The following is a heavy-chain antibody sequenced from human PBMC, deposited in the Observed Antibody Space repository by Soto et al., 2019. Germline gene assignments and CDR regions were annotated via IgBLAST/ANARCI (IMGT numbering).Heavy chain of an antibody. D-gene: IGHD4-17*01. Sequence: SETLSLTCTVSGGSISSYYWSWIRQPPGKGLEWIGYIYYSGSTYYNPSLKSRVTISVDTSKKQFSLKLSSVTAADTAVYYCGRIYGDYAVGYWGQGTLVTVSS. V-gene: IGHV4-30-4*01. CDR3: GRIYGDYAVGY. CDR2: IYYSGST. J-gene: IGHJ4*02. CDR1: GGSISSYY.